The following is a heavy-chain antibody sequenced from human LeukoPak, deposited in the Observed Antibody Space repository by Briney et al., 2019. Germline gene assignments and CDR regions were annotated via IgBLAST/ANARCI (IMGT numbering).Heavy chain of an antibody. D-gene: IGHD5-24*01. J-gene: IGHJ3*02. CDR2: TNPNSGNT. CDR3: ARGRNRDGYNWYAFDI. Sequence: ASVKVSCKASGYTFTSYDINWVRQATGQGLEWMGWTNPNSGNTGNAQKFQGRVTMTRNTPISTAYMELSSLRSEDTAVYYCARGRNRDGYNWYAFDIWGQGTMVTVSS. CDR1: GYTFTSYD. V-gene: IGHV1-8*01.